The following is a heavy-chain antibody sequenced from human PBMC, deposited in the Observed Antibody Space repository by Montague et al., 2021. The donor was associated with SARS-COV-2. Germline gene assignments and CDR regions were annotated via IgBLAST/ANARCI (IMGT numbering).Heavy chain of an antibody. V-gene: IGHV2-70*01. CDR2: IDWDDDK. J-gene: IGHJ3*01. CDR3: ARIWGATRGDAFDV. D-gene: IGHD1-26*01. Sequence: PALVKPTQTLILTCTFSGFSLSTSGMCMSWIRQPPGKALEWLALIDWDDDKYYSTSLKTRLTISKDTSNNQVPLTMTNMDPVDTATYYCARIWGATRGDAFDVWGQGTMVTVSS. CDR1: GFSLSTSGMC.